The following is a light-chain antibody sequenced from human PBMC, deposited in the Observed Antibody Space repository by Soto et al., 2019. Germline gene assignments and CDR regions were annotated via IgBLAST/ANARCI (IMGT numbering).Light chain of an antibody. J-gene: IGKJ3*01. CDR1: QSVSNN. CDR2: GAS. V-gene: IGKV3D-15*01. CDR3: QQYNNWPCTWT. Sequence: IVLTQSPRTLSLSPGERATLSCRASQSVSNNYLAWYQQKPGQAPRLLIYGASNRATGIPDRFSGSGSGTEFTLTISSLQSEDFAVYYCQQYNNWPCTWTFGPGTKVDIK.